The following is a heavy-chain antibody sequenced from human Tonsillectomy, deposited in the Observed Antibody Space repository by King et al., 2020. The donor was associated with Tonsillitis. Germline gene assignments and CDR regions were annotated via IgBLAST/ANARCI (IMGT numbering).Heavy chain of an antibody. CDR1: GFTFSSYA. Sequence: VQLVESGGGLVQPGGSLRLSCAASGFTFSSYAMSWVRQAPGKGLEWVSAISGSGGSTYYADSVKGRFTISRDNSKNTLYLQMNSLRAEDTAVYYCARGSSGYPYQAEYLQHWGQGTLVTVSS. V-gene: IGHV3-23*04. CDR2: ISGSGGST. J-gene: IGHJ1*01. CDR3: ARGSSGYPYQAEYLQH. D-gene: IGHD3-22*01.